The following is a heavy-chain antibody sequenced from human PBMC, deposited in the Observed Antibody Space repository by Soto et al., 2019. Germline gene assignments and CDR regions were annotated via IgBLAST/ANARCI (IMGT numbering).Heavy chain of an antibody. J-gene: IGHJ4*02. D-gene: IGHD2-15*01. CDR2: IYPGDSDT. CDR3: ARVDSFCSGGSCYFV. Sequence: GESLKISCKGSGYSFTSNWIGWVRQMPGKGLEWMGIIYPGDSDTRYSPSFQGQVTISADKSISTAYLQWSSLKASDTAMYYCARVDSFCSGGSCYFVWGQGTLVTVPQ. V-gene: IGHV5-51*01. CDR1: GYSFTSNW.